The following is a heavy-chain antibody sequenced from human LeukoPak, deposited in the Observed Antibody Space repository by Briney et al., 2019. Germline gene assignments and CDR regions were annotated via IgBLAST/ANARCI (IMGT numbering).Heavy chain of an antibody. CDR3: ASSYNYGFPY. V-gene: IGHV3-74*01. CDR1: GFTLRSYW. J-gene: IGHJ4*02. Sequence: GALRLSCAASGFTLRSYWILWVRQAPGKGVVWVSRINSDRSSTTYADSVKGRFTISRDNAKNTMYLQMNTLRAEDTAVYYCASSYNYGFPYWGQGTLVTVSS. D-gene: IGHD1-20*01. CDR2: INSDRSST.